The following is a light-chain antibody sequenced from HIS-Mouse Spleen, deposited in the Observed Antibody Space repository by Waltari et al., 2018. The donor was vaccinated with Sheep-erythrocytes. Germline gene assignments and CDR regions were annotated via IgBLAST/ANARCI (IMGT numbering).Light chain of an antibody. CDR3: AAWDDSLNGPV. CDR1: SPNIGSNT. V-gene: IGLV1-44*01. J-gene: IGLJ3*02. CDR2: SNN. Sequence: QSVLTQPPSASGTPGQRVTISCSGISPNIGSNTVNWYQQLPGTAPKPLIYSNNQRPSGVPDRFSGSKSGTSASLAISGLQSEDEADYYCAAWDDSLNGPVFGGGTKLTVL.